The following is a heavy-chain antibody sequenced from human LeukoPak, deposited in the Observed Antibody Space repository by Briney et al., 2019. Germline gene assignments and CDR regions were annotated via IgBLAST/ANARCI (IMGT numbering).Heavy chain of an antibody. CDR1: GFTFSSYA. D-gene: IGHD1-26*01. V-gene: IGHV3-23*01. CDR2: ISGSGGST. J-gene: IGHJ4*02. CDR3: AKEPVGATNFLQYYFDY. Sequence: GGSLRLSCAASGFTFSSYAMSWVPQAPGKGLKWVSAISGSGGSTYYADSVKGRFTISRDNSKNTLYLQMNSLRAEDTAVYYCAKEPVGATNFLQYYFDYWGQGTLVTVSS.